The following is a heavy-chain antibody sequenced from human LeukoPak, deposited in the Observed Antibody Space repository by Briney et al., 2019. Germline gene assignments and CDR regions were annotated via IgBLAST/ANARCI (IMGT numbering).Heavy chain of an antibody. D-gene: IGHD6-19*01. V-gene: IGHV1-18*01. CDR1: GYTFNIYG. CDR3: VRGPGIAVAGIIDY. J-gene: IGHJ4*02. Sequence: ASVKVSCKASGYTFNIYGVNWVRQAPGHGLQWMGWISPYNGHTNYTQNFQGRVTMTTDTSTTTAYMELNSLTSDDTAVYYCVRGPGIAVAGIIDYWGQGTLVTVSS. CDR2: ISPYNGHT.